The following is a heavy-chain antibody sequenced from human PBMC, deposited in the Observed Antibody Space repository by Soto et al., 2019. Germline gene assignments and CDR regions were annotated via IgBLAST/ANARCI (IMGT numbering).Heavy chain of an antibody. CDR2: TDNGGDDT. J-gene: IGHJ6*02. V-gene: IGHV3-23*01. CDR3: ARDFVVGGPTINYYYGMDV. CDR1: GFTFSTYA. D-gene: IGHD1-26*01. Sequence: PGGSLRLSWEASGFTFSTYAMSLVRQAPGKGLEWVSTTDNGGDDTYYADSVKGRFTISRDNSKNTLYLQMDSLGAEDTAVYYCARDFVVGGPTINYYYGMDVWGQGTTVTVSS.